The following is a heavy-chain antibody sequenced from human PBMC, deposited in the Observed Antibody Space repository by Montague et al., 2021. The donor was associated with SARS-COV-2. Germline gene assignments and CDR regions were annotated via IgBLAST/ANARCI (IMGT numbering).Heavy chain of an antibody. CDR2: IYYSGST. CDR1: GGSISSSSYY. J-gene: IGHJ6*02. CDR3: ARDQGDNWIYDDYYGMDA. V-gene: IGHV4-39*07. Sequence: SETLSLTCTVSGGSISSSSYYWGWIRQPPGKGLEWIGSIYYSGSTYYNPSLKSRVTISVDTSKNQFSLKLSSVTAADTAVYYCARDQGDNWIYDDYYGMDAWGQGTTVTVSS. D-gene: IGHD1-7*01.